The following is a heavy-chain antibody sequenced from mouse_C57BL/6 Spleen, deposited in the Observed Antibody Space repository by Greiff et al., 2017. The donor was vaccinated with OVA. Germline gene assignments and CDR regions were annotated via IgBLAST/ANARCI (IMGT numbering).Heavy chain of an antibody. CDR1: GFTFSDYG. CDR3: ARGAQDASWFAY. CDR2: ISSGSSTI. Sequence: EVKVVESGGGLVKPGGSLKLSCAASGFTFSDYGMHWVRQAPEKGLEWVAYISSGSSTIYYADTVKGRFTISRDNAKNTLFLQMTSLRSEDTAMYYCARGAQDASWFAYWGQGTLVTVSA. J-gene: IGHJ3*01. V-gene: IGHV5-17*01. D-gene: IGHD3-2*02.